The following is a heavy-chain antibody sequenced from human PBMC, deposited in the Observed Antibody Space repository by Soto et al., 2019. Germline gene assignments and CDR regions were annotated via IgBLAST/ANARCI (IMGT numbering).Heavy chain of an antibody. V-gene: IGHV4-39*01. D-gene: IGHD3-10*01. Sequence: SETLSLTCTVSGGSITSSIYHWAWIRQPPTKGLEWIGNIYYRGSTYYNPSLNSRVTISVDTSKNQFSLTLTSVTAADTAVYFCARLCRDGALVLFDHWGQGILVTVSS. CDR1: GGSITSSIYH. CDR2: IYYRGST. J-gene: IGHJ4*02. CDR3: ARLCRDGALVLFDH.